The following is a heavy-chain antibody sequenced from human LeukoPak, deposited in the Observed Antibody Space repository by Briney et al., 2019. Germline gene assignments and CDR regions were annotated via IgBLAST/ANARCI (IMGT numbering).Heavy chain of an antibody. CDR3: ARHNVAVAATVDY. CDR1: GGSISSSSYY. V-gene: IGHV4-39*01. D-gene: IGHD6-19*01. CDR2: ICYSGST. Sequence: SETLSLTCTVSGGSISSSSYYWGWIRQPPGKGLEWIGSICYSGSTYYNPSLKSRVTISVDTSKNQFSLKLSSVTAADTAVYYCARHNVAVAATVDYWGQGTLVTVSS. J-gene: IGHJ4*02.